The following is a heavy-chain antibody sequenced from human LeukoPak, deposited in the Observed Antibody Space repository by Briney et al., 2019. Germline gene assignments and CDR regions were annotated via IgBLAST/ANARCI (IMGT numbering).Heavy chain of an antibody. V-gene: IGHV4-59*08. CDR2: IYYSGST. J-gene: IGHJ3*02. CDR3: ARHRCSGGSCYAAAFDI. Sequence: SETLSLTCTVSGGSISSYYWSWIRQPPGKGLEWIGYIYYSGSTNYNPSLKSRVTISVDTSKNQFSLKLSSVTAADTAVYYCARHRCSGGSCYAAAFDIWGQGTMVTVSS. D-gene: IGHD2-15*01. CDR1: GGSISSYY.